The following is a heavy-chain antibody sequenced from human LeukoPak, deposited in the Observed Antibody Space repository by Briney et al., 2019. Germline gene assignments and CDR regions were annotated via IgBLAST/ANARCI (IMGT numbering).Heavy chain of an antibody. CDR2: ISTGGST. Sequence: SQTLSLTCTVSGGSISNGSYYWSWIRQPAGKGLEWIGRISTGGSTNYNPSLKSRVTISVDTSKNQFSLKLSSVTAADTAVYYCAREVGWNYLKGMDVWGQGTTVTVSS. D-gene: IGHD1-7*01. J-gene: IGHJ6*02. CDR1: GGSISNGSYY. V-gene: IGHV4-61*02. CDR3: AREVGWNYLKGMDV.